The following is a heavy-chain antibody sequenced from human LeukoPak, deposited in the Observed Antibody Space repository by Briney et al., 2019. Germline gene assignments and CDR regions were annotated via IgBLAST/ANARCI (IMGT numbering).Heavy chain of an antibody. J-gene: IGHJ3*02. CDR1: GFIFSSYG. V-gene: IGHV3-74*01. CDR2: ISNDGSDT. D-gene: IGHD2/OR15-2a*01. Sequence: GRSLRLSCAASGFIFSSYGMHWVRQAPGKGLVWVSRISNDGSDTIYADSVKGRFTISRDNAKNTLYLEMNSLRAEDTAVYYCSRGGFSHGFDIWGPGTLVAVSS. CDR3: SRGGFSHGFDI.